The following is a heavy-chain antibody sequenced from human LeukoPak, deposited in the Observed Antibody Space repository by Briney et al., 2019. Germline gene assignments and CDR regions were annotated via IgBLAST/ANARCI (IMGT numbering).Heavy chain of an antibody. J-gene: IGHJ4*02. CDR1: GFTFSSYA. V-gene: IGHV3-23*01. CDR3: AKDGVVVVVPAATPSYFDY. CDR2: ISGSGGST. D-gene: IGHD2-2*01. Sequence: GGSLRLSCAASGFTFSSYAMSWVRQAPGKGLEWVSAISGSGGSTYYADSVKGRFTISRDNSKNTLYLQMNSLRAEDTAVYYCAKDGVVVVVPAATPSYFDYWGQGTLVTVSS.